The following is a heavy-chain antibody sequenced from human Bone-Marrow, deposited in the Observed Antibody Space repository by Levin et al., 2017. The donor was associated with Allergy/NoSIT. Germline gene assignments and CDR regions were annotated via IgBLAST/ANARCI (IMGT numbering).Heavy chain of an antibody. CDR1: GFTFIVYT. Sequence: GGSLRLSCAASGFTFIVYTMNWVRQAPGKGLEWVSDISTSSSQIKYADFVKGRFTISRDNAKNSLYLQMNNLIVDDTAMYYCANTLYGLKDYWGQGTLITVSS. CDR3: ANTLYGLKDY. J-gene: IGHJ4*02. V-gene: IGHV3-21*01. D-gene: IGHD2/OR15-2a*01. CDR2: ISTSSSQI.